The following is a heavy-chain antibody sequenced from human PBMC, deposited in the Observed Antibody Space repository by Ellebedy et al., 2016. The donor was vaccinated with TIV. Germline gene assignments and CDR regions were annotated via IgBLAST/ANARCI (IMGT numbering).Heavy chain of an antibody. Sequence: MPGGSLRLSCTVSGDSISGYYWSWIRQPPGKGLEWIGYIYSSGSAEYNPSLKSRVTMSVDTSRGQFSLRLNSVTAADTAVYYCARSGGWYTPYDYWGQGTLVTVSS. CDR2: IYSSGSA. D-gene: IGHD6-19*01. CDR1: GDSISGYY. J-gene: IGHJ4*02. CDR3: ARSGGWYTPYDY. V-gene: IGHV4-59*01.